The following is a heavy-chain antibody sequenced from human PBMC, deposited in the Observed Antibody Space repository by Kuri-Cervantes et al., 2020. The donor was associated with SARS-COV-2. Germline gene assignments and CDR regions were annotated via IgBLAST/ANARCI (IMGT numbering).Heavy chain of an antibody. CDR2: IIPIFGTA. Sequence: SVKVSCKASGGTFSSYAISWVRQAPGQGLEWMGGIIPIFGTANYAQKLQGRVTITADESTSTAYMELSSLRSEDTAVYYCERVEEYGDSYYYYYGMDVWGQGTTVTVSS. J-gene: IGHJ6*02. D-gene: IGHD4-17*01. V-gene: IGHV1-69*13. CDR3: ERVEEYGDSYYYYYGMDV. CDR1: GGTFSSYA.